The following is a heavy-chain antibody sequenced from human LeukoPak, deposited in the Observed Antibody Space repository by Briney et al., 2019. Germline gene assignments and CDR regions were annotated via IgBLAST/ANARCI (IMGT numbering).Heavy chain of an antibody. CDR2: IRYDGSNK. J-gene: IGHJ2*01. D-gene: IGHD1-26*01. V-gene: IGHV3-30*02. Sequence: GRSLRLSCAPSGFTFSSYGMHWVRQAPGKGLEWVAFIRYDGSNKYYADSVKGRFTISRDNSKNTLYLQMNSLRAEDTAVYYCAKGASRVVGWYFDLWGRGTLVTVSS. CDR3: AKGASRVVGWYFDL. CDR1: GFTFSSYG.